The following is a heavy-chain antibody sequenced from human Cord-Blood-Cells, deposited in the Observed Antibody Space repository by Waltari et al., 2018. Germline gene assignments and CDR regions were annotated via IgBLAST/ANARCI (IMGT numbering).Heavy chain of an antibody. Sequence: QVQLVQSGAEVKKPGASVKVSCKASGYTFTGYYMHWVRQAPGQGLEWMGWINPHSGGTNYAQKFQGRVTMTRDTSISTAYMELSRLRSDDTAVYYCARDYGGFDYWGQGTLVTVSS. J-gene: IGHJ4*02. CDR1: GYTFTGYY. CDR2: INPHSGGT. D-gene: IGHD3-10*01. CDR3: ARDYGGFDY. V-gene: IGHV1-2*02.